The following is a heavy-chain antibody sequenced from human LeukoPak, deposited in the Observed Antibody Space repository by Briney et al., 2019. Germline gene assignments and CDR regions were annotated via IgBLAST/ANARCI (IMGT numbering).Heavy chain of an antibody. CDR3: AREYYDSSGPGGDY. J-gene: IGHJ4*02. Sequence: ASVKVSCKASGGTFSSYAISWVRQAPGQGLEWMGWMNPNSGNTGYAQKFQGRVTMTRNTSISTAYMELSSLRSEDTAVYYCAREYYDSSGPGGDYWGQGTLVTVSS. CDR2: MNPNSGNT. CDR1: GGTFSSYA. D-gene: IGHD3-22*01. V-gene: IGHV1-8*02.